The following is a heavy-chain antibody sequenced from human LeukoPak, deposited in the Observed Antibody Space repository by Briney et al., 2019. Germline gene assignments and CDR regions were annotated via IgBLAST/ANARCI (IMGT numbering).Heavy chain of an antibody. CDR2: MDYSGSA. CDR3: ARRKRGSGGPFDS. CDR1: CGSISDYY. Sequence: PSETLSLTCSVSCGSISDYYWSWIRLSPGTGLEWIGYMDYSGSAAYNPSLRGRVTISIDTSKKQFSLEVTSVTAADTAVYFCARRKRGSGGPFDSWGHGTLVTVSS. V-gene: IGHV4-59*08. J-gene: IGHJ4*01. D-gene: IGHD6-19*01.